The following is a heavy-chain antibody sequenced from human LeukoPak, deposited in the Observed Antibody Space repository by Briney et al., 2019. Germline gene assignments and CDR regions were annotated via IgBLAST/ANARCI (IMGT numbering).Heavy chain of an antibody. CDR2: FDPEDGET. J-gene: IGHJ6*02. Sequence: ASVKVSCKVSGYTLTELSMHWVRQAPGKGLEWMGGFDPEDGETIYAQKFQGRVTMTEDTSTNTAYMELSSLRSEDTAVYYCATVSWLAIWYGSGTRGGYGMDVWGQGTTVTVSS. CDR1: GYTLTELS. V-gene: IGHV1-24*01. CDR3: ATVSWLAIWYGSGTRGGYGMDV. D-gene: IGHD3-10*01.